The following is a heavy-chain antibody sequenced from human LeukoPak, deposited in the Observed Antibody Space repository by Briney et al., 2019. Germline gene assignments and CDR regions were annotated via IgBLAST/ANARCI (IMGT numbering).Heavy chain of an antibody. CDR1: GGTFSSYA. V-gene: IGHV1-18*01. CDR3: ARLVDDSSGTYWFYFDS. Sequence: GASVKVSCKASGGTFSSYAISWVRQAPGQGLEWMGWISAYNGNTNYAQKVQGRVTMTIDTSTTTGYMELRSLRSDDTAVYYCARLVDDSSGTYWFYFDSWGQGTLVTVSS. D-gene: IGHD3-22*01. J-gene: IGHJ4*02. CDR2: ISAYNGNT.